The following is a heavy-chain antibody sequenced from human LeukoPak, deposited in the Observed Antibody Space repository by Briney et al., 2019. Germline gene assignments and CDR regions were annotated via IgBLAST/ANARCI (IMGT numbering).Heavy chain of an antibody. Sequence: PSETLSLTCALSGCSISSGSYYAAWIRQPPGKGLEWVGSVYYRGNAYYNSSLNSRLSISVDTSRNQFSLRLRSMTAADTAVYYCARTITGSQFDCWDQGTLVTVSS. CDR1: GCSISSGSYY. CDR2: VYYRGNA. CDR3: ARTITGSQFDC. J-gene: IGHJ4*02. D-gene: IGHD5-24*01. V-gene: IGHV4-39*01.